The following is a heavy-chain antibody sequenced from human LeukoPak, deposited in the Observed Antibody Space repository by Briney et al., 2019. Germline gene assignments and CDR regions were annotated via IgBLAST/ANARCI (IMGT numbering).Heavy chain of an antibody. J-gene: IGHJ5*02. D-gene: IGHD2-2*02. CDR1: GFTFSSYE. CDR2: ISSSGSTI. V-gene: IGHV3-48*03. Sequence: QTGGSLRLSCAASGFTFSSYEMNWVRQAPGKGLEWVSYISSSGSTIYYADSVKGRFTISRDNAKNSLYLQMNSLRAHATAVYYCAILDIVVVPAAIPVNWFDPWGQGTLVTVSS. CDR3: AILDIVVVPAAIPVNWFDP.